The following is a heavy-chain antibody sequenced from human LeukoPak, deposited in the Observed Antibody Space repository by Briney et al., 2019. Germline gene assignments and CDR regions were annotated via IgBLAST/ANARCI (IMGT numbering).Heavy chain of an antibody. CDR1: GYTFTSYG. CDR3: ARDTGYDSSGYPPDY. CDR2: ISAYNGNT. D-gene: IGHD3-22*01. V-gene: IGHV1-18*01. Sequence: ASVKVSCKASGYTFTSYGISWVRQAPGQGLEWMGWISAYNGNTNYAQKLQGRVTMTTDTSTSTAYMELRSLRSDDTAVYYCARDTGYDSSGYPPDYWGQGTLVTVSS. J-gene: IGHJ4*02.